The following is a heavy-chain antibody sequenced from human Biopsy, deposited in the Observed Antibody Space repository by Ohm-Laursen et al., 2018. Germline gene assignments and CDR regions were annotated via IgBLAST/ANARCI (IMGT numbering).Heavy chain of an antibody. V-gene: IGHV3-23*01. J-gene: IGHJ5*01. CDR1: GFPFHNYA. D-gene: IGHD1-14*01. CDR2: IDVSDYNT. Sequence: SLRLSCSASGFPFHNYATNWVRQAPGKGLEWVAHIDVSDYNTYYADSVRGRFTISRDNSKQMVHLEINSLTADDTAVYYCVKQWGGYNFDSWGQGTLVTVSS. CDR3: VKQWGGYNFDS.